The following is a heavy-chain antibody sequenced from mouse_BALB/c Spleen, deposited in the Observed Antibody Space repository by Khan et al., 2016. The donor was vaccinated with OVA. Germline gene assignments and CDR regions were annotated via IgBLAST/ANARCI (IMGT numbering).Heavy chain of an antibody. D-gene: IGHD2-14*01. CDR3: TRRTKGYARDY. CDR2: INPRSDYT. CDR1: GYTFTSNT. Sequence: VQLQESGAELARPGASVKMSCKTSGYTFTSNTMHWVKQRPGQGLEWIGYINPRSDYTIYSQKFKDKATLTADTSSSTSYMQLSSLTSDDSAVYYCTRRTKGYARDYWGQGTSVTVSS. J-gene: IGHJ4*01. V-gene: IGHV1-4*01.